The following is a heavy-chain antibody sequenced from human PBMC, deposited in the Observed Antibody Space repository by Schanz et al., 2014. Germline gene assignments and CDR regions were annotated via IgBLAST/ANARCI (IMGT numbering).Heavy chain of an antibody. J-gene: IGHJ4*02. CDR2: ILSSERA. D-gene: IGHD5-18*01. Sequence: QLQLQESGPGLAKPSETLSLTCTVSGGSISSHYWSWVRQAPGEGLEWIASILSSERAKYNPSIDKRRFLSFDTYKSHFSLLLRYVTAADTAVVYCATIPRGNIYGYFDYWGQGSLVTVSS. CDR3: ATIPRGNIYGYFDY. V-gene: IGHV4-59*11. CDR1: GGSISSHY.